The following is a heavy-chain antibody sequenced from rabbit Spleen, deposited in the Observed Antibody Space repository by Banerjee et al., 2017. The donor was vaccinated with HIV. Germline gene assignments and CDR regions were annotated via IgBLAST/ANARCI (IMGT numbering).Heavy chain of an antibody. V-gene: IGHV1S45*01. CDR2: IDAGSGGNI. D-gene: IGHD3-1*01. CDR3: ARDTKAHGYNFNL. CDR1: GFSFSSSYW. Sequence: QEQLVESGGGLVKPGASLTLTCKASGFSFSSSYWMCWVRQAPGKGLEWIACIDAGSGGNIGYASWAKGRFTISKTSSTTVTLQMTSLTAADTATYFCARDTKAHGYNFNLWGPGPWSPS. J-gene: IGHJ4*01.